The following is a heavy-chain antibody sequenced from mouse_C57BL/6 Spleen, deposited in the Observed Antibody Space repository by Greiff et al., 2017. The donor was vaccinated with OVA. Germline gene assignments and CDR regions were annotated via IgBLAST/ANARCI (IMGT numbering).Heavy chain of an antibody. D-gene: IGHD2-5*01. J-gene: IGHJ4*01. CDR3: ARDEDSNYEGYAMDY. V-gene: IGHV5-4*01. Sequence: EVQLVESGGGLVKPGGSLKLSCAASGFTFSSYAMSWVRQTPEKRLEWVATISDGGSYTYYPDNVKGRFPISRDNAKNNLYLQMSHLKSEDTAMYYCARDEDSNYEGYAMDYWGQGTSVTVSS. CDR1: GFTFSSYA. CDR2: ISDGGSYT.